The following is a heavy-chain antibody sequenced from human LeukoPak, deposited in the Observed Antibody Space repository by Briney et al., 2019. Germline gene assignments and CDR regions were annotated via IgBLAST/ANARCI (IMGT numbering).Heavy chain of an antibody. J-gene: IGHJ3*02. Sequence: ASVKVSCKASGYTFTSYGISWVRQATGQGLEWMGWISAYNGNTNYAQKLQGRVTMTTDTSTSTAYMELRSLRSDDTAVYYCAREPHTIFGVVIGASLSDAFDIWGQGTMVTVSS. CDR3: AREPHTIFGVVIGASLSDAFDI. CDR2: ISAYNGNT. V-gene: IGHV1-18*01. CDR1: GYTFTSYG. D-gene: IGHD3-3*01.